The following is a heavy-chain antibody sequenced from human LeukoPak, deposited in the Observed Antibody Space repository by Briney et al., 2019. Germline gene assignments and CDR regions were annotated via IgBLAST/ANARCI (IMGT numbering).Heavy chain of an antibody. V-gene: IGHV1-24*01. J-gene: IGHJ4*02. CDR1: GYTLTELS. CDR3: AGRPYIHGAVAGTGEPDY. Sequence: ASAKVSCKVSGYTLTELSMHWVRQAPGKGLEWMGGFDPEDGETIYAQRFQGRVTMTEDTSTDTAYMELSSLRSEDTAVYYCAGRPYIHGAVAGTGEPDYWGQGTLVTVSS. D-gene: IGHD6-19*01. CDR2: FDPEDGET.